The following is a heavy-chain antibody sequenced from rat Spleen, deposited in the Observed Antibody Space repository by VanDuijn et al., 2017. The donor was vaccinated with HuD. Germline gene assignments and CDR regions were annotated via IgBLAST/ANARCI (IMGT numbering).Heavy chain of an antibody. Sequence: EVQLVESGGGFVQPGKSLKLSCAASGFTFSDFSMAWVRQAPEKGLEWVASINYEGDTAYYADSVKGRFTISRDNPKSTLSLQMNSLRSEDTATYYCARHWGYWGQGVMVTVSS. V-gene: IGHV5-22*01. CDR3: ARHWGY. J-gene: IGHJ2*01. CDR1: GFTFSDFS. CDR2: INYEGDTA. D-gene: IGHD4-6*01.